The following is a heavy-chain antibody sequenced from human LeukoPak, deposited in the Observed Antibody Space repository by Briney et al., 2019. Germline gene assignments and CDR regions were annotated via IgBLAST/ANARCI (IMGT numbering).Heavy chain of an antibody. Sequence: ESGPVLVKPTETLTLTCTVSGFSLSDAKLGVAWIRQPPGKGLEWIGYIYYSGSTNYNPSLKSRVTISVDTSKNQFSLKLSSVTAADTAVYYCARDGRKVRNNWFDPWGQGTLVTVSS. J-gene: IGHJ5*02. CDR2: IYYSGST. CDR1: GFSLSDAKLG. V-gene: IGHV4-61*01. D-gene: IGHD1-26*01. CDR3: ARDGRKVRNNWFDP.